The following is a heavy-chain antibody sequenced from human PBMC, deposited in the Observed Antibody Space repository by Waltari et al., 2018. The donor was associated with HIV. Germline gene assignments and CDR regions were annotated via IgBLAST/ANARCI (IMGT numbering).Heavy chain of an antibody. CDR1: GGSFSNYY. Sequence: QVQLQQWGAGLLKPSETLSLTCAVYGGSFSNYYWSWIRQPPGKGLEWIGEISHSGRTNYTPPPKSRLTISVDTSKKQFALNVTSVTGADTDVYYCARHGFKSSGGDYTGRSGNWFDPWGQGTLVTVSS. CDR3: ARHGFKSSGGDYTGRSGNWFDP. V-gene: IGHV4-34*01. D-gene: IGHD4-17*01. J-gene: IGHJ5*02. CDR2: ISHSGRT.